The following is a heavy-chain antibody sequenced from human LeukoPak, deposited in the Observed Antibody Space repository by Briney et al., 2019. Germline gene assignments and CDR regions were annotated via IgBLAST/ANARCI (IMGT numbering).Heavy chain of an antibody. J-gene: IGHJ4*02. CDR1: GASIINSNYY. CDR3: AKYQVATMEDY. D-gene: IGHD5-12*01. V-gene: IGHV4-39*07. CDR2: FHYTGST. Sequence: SETLSLTCTVSGASIINSNYYWGWIRQPPGKGLEWIGSFHYTGSTSYNPSLKSRVTIPVDTSENQLSLRLTSVTAADTAMYYCAKYQVATMEDYWGQGTLVTVSS.